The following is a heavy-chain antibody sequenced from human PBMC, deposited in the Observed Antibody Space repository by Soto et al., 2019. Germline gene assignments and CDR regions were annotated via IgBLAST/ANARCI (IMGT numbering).Heavy chain of an antibody. D-gene: IGHD3-16*01. Sequence: SETLSLTCAVSGGSISSSNWWSWVRQPPGKGLEWIGEIYHSGSTNYNPSLKSRVTISVDKSKNQFSLKLSSVTAADTAVYYCARTALYTYYYYGMDVWGQGTTVTVS. CDR3: ARTALYTYYYYGMDV. V-gene: IGHV4-4*02. J-gene: IGHJ6*02. CDR1: GGSISSSNW. CDR2: IYHSGST.